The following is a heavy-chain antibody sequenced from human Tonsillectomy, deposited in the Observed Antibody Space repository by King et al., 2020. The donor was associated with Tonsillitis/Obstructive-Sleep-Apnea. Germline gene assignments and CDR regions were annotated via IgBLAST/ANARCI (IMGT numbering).Heavy chain of an antibody. CDR2: ISYDGSNK. CDR1: GFTFSSYG. D-gene: IGHD3-16*01. V-gene: IGHV3-30*18. Sequence: EQLVQSGGGEVQPGRSLRLSCAVSGFTFSSYGMHWVRQAPGKGLGWVAVISYDGSNKYYADSVKGRFTISRDNSKNTLYLQMNSLRAEDTAVYYCAKGGEAFDYWGQGTLVTVSS. CDR3: AKGGEAFDY. J-gene: IGHJ4*02.